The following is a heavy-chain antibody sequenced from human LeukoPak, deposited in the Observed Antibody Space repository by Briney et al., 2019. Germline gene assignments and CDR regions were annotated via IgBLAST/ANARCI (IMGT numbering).Heavy chain of an antibody. CDR3: ASAPHLRYSSSWYNSGYYYMDA. Sequence: SVKVSCKASGGTFSSYGISWVRQAPGQGLEWMGGIIPIFGTAKYAQKFQGRVTITTDESTSTAYMELSSLRSEDTAVYYCASAPHLRYSSSWYNSGYYYMDAWGKGTTGTVSS. CDR2: IIPIFGTA. J-gene: IGHJ6*03. CDR1: GGTFSSYG. V-gene: IGHV1-69*05. D-gene: IGHD6-13*01.